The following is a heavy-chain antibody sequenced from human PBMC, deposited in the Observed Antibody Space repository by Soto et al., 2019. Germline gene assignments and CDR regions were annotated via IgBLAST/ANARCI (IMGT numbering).Heavy chain of an antibody. CDR2: ISGSSSSQ. Sequence: PVGSLSLSCAASEFTFRDYDMSWVRQATRKRLEWGSGISGSSSSQYYADSVKGRCTTSRDNSKITLYLQMNSLRAEDTAVYFCAKGGPRNSWPYYMDCWGQGTMVTVSS. V-gene: IGHV3-23*01. J-gene: IGHJ4*02. CDR3: AKGGPRNSWPYYMDC. D-gene: IGHD6-13*01. CDR1: EFTFRDYD.